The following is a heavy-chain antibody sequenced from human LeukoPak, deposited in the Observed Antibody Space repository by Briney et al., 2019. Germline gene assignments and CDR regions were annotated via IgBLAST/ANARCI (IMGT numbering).Heavy chain of an antibody. Sequence: ASVKVSCKVSGYTLTELSMHWVRQAPGKGLEWMGGFDPEDGETIYAQKFQGRVTMTEDTSTDTAYMELSSLRSEDTAVYYCATGPFDYGSGRPFYWFDPWGQGTLVTVSS. CDR2: FDPEDGET. V-gene: IGHV1-24*01. CDR1: GYTLTELS. D-gene: IGHD3-10*01. J-gene: IGHJ5*02. CDR3: ATGPFDYGSGRPFYWFDP.